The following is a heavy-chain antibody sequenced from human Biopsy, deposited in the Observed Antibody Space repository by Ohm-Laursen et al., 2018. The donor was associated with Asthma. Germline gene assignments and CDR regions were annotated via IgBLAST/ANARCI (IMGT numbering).Heavy chain of an antibody. CDR1: GFSFSNFV. J-gene: IGHJ4*02. CDR3: AKELFPRWKQRRAPDS. Sequence: SLRLSCAASGFSFSNFVMHWVRQAPGKGLEWVAVISCDGSNEDYADSVKGRFTISRDNSKNTFFLEMNSLRPEDTAVYYCAKELFPRWKQRRAPDSWGQGTLVTVSP. CDR2: ISCDGSNE. V-gene: IGHV3-30*18. D-gene: IGHD4-23*01.